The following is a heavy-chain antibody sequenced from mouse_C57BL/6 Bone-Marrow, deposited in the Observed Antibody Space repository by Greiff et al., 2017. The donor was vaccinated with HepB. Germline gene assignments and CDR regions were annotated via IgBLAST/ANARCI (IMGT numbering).Heavy chain of an antibody. CDR1: GYTFTSYW. J-gene: IGHJ3*01. CDR3: AREAYDYGGFAY. Sequence: QVQLQQPGAELVRPGSSVKLSCKASGYTFTSYWMHWVKQRPIQGLEWIGNIDPSDSETHYNQKFKDKATLTVDKSSSTAYMQLSSLTSEDSAVYYCAREAYDYGGFAYWGQGTLVTVSA. CDR2: IDPSDSET. D-gene: IGHD2-4*01. V-gene: IGHV1-52*01.